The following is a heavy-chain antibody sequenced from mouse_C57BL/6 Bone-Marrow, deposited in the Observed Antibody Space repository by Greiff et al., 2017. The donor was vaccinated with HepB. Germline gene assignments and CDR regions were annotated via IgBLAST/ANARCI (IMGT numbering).Heavy chain of an antibody. V-gene: IGHV1-58*01. CDR3: AREDYYGSSLAWFAY. CDR2: IYIGNGYT. CDR1: GYTFTSYG. J-gene: IGHJ3*01. D-gene: IGHD1-1*01. Sequence: DVKLQESGAELVRPGSSVKMSCKTSGYTFTSYGINWVKQRPGQGLEWIGYIYIGNGYTEYNEKFKGKATLTSDTSSSTAYMQLSSLTSEDSAIYFCAREDYYGSSLAWFAYWGQGTLVTVSA.